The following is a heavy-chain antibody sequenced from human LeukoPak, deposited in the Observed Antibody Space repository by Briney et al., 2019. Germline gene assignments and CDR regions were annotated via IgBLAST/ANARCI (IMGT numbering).Heavy chain of an antibody. D-gene: IGHD3-10*01. J-gene: IGHJ6*03. Sequence: GASVKVSCKASGYTFTGYYMHWVRQAPGQGLEWMGGIIPIFGTANYAQKFQGRVTITADESTSTAYMELSSLRSEDTAVYYCAEGAAYYGSGSEYFYYMDVWGKGTTVTISS. V-gene: IGHV1-69*13. CDR1: GYTFTGYY. CDR3: AEGAAYYGSGSEYFYYMDV. CDR2: IIPIFGTA.